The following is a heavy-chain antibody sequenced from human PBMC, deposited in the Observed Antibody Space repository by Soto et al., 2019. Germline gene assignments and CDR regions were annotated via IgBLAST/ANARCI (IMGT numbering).Heavy chain of an antibody. V-gene: IGHV3-11*01. CDR1: GFTFSDYY. CDR2: ISSSGSTI. CDR3: ARMGPPYIVATTSEDY. J-gene: IGHJ4*02. Sequence: GGSLRLSCAASGFTFSDYYMSWIRQAPGKGLEWVSYISSSGSTIYYADSVKGRFTISRDNAKNSLYLQMNSLRAEDTAVYYCARMGPPYIVATTSEDYWGQGTLVTVSS. D-gene: IGHD5-12*01.